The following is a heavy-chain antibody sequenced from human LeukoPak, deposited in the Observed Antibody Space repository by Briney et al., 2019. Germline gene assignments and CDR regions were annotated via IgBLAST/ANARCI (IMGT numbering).Heavy chain of an antibody. J-gene: IGHJ4*02. Sequence: GASVKVSCKASGYTFTTYYIHWVRQAPGQGLEWMGIIKPSGGSTSYAQKFQGRVTMTRDTSTSTVYMEVSSLRSEDTAVYYCARGVRWLQLCYFDYWGQGTLVTVSS. D-gene: IGHD5-24*01. CDR2: IKPSGGST. CDR3: ARGVRWLQLCYFDY. V-gene: IGHV1-46*01. CDR1: GYTFTTYY.